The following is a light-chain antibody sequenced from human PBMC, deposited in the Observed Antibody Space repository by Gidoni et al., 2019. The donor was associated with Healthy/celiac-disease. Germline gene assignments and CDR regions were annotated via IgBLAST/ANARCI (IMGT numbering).Light chain of an antibody. V-gene: IGKV1-39*01. CDR2: AAS. CDR3: QQSYSTPQP. Sequence: DIQMTQSPSSLSASVGDRVTITCRARQSISSYLNWYQQKPGQAPKLLIYAASSLQSGVPSRFSGSGSGTDFTLTISSLQPEDFATYSCQQSYSTPQPFGQGTKVEIK. J-gene: IGKJ1*01. CDR1: QSISSY.